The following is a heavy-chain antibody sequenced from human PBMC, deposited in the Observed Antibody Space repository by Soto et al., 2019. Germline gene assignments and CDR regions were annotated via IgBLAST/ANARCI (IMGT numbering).Heavy chain of an antibody. D-gene: IGHD6-13*01. J-gene: IGHJ4*02. CDR2: IYYSGST. V-gene: IGHV4-61*08. Sequence: SETLSLTCTVSGGSISSGGYYWSWIRQHPGKGLEWIGYIYYSGSTNYNPSLKSRVTISVDRSKNQFSLKLSSVTAADTAVYYCARVSSSWYDPHFDYWGQGTLVTVSS. CDR3: ARVSSSWYDPHFDY. CDR1: GGSISSGGYY.